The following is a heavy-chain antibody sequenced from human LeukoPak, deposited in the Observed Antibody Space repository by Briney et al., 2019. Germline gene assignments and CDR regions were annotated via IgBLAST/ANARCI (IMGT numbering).Heavy chain of an antibody. V-gene: IGHV4-34*01. CDR1: GGSLSGYY. CDR2: INHSGST. J-gene: IGHJ4*02. Sequence: SETLSLTCAVYGGSLSGYYWSWIRQPPGKGLEWIGEINHSGSTNYNPSLKSRVTISVDTSKNQFSLKLSSVTAADTAVYYCARAHVDTAMSPLGYWGQGTLVTVSS. CDR3: ARAHVDTAMSPLGY. D-gene: IGHD5-18*01.